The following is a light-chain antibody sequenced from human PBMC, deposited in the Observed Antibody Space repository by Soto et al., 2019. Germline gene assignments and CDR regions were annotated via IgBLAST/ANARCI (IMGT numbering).Light chain of an antibody. J-gene: IGLJ3*02. CDR2: STN. CDR1: SGSVSTNFY. V-gene: IGLV8-61*01. CDR3: VLYMGSGMWV. Sequence: QTVVTQEPSFSVSPGGTVTLTCGLTSGSVSTNFYPTWYQQTPGQAPRTLIYSTNTRSSGVPDRFSGSILGNKAALTITGAQADDEADYFCVLYMGSGMWVFGGGTKVPS.